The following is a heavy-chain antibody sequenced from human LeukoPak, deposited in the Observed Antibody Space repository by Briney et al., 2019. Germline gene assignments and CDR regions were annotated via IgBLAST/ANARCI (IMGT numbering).Heavy chain of an antibody. V-gene: IGHV1-3*01. CDR1: GYTFTSYA. J-gene: IGHJ3*01. D-gene: IGHD3-9*01. Sequence: GASVKVSCKASGYTFTSYAIHWVRQAPGQRLEWMGWINAGNGNTKYSQKFQDRVIITRDTSASTAYMELSSLRSEDTAVYYCARLYYDILTGWINNAFDVWGQGTMVTVSS. CDR2: INAGNGNT. CDR3: ARLYYDILTGWINNAFDV.